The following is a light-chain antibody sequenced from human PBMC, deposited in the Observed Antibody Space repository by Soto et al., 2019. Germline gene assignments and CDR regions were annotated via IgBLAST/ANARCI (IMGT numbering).Light chain of an antibody. V-gene: IGLV1-51*01. J-gene: IGLJ2*01. Sequence: QSVLTQPPSVSAAPGQTVTISCAGSNSNIGTKNVCWYQQLPGTAPKLLIYDNIKRPSGIPDRFSASKSGTSATLAITGLQSWDEADYYCGTWESSLSGGVFGGGTKLTVL. CDR1: NSNIGTKN. CDR2: DNI. CDR3: GTWESSLSGGV.